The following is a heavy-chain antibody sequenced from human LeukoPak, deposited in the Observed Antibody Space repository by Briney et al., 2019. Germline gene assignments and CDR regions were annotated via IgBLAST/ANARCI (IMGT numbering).Heavy chain of an antibody. D-gene: IGHD6-13*01. CDR2: ISYDGSNK. V-gene: IGHV3-30*18. Sequence: AGRSLRLSCAASGFTFSSYGMHWVRQAPGKGLEWVAVISYDGSNKHYADSVKGRFTISRDNSKNTLYLQMNSLRAEDTAVYYCAKEGHGSSLDYWGQGTLVTVSS. CDR3: AKEGHGSSLDY. CDR1: GFTFSSYG. J-gene: IGHJ4*02.